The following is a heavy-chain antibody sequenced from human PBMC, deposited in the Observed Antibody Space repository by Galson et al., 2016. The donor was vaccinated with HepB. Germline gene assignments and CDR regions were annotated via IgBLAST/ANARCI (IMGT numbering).Heavy chain of an antibody. V-gene: IGHV3-23*01. J-gene: IGHJ3*01. CDR1: GFSFSSYA. D-gene: IGHD6-19*01. CDR3: ARANRYGTGWYGRNDY. Sequence: SLRLSCAASGFSFSSYAMSWVRQAPGEGLEWVSAISGNRPEYADSVKGRFTISRDNSKNTVYLQMNSLRAEDRAVYYCARANRYGTGWYGRNDYWGQGQWSPSLQ. CDR2: ISGNRP.